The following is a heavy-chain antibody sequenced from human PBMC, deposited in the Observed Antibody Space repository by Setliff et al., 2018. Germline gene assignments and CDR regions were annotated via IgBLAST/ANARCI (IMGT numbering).Heavy chain of an antibody. CDR2: IKQDGGEK. J-gene: IGHJ4*02. CDR3: ARRNYRTALDY. V-gene: IGHV3-7*03. CDR1: GFTLSDYW. D-gene: IGHD3-16*02. Sequence: GGSLRLSCAASGFTLSDYWMAWVRQAPGKGLEWVANIKQDGGEKYYANSMKGRFTISRDNAKNSLYLQMNSLSAEDTAVYFCARRNYRTALDYWGQGTLVTVSS.